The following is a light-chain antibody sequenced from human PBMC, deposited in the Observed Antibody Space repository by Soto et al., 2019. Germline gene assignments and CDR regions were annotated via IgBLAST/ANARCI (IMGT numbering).Light chain of an antibody. J-gene: IGKJ4*01. CDR3: QKCNSSPLT. CDR2: AAS. Sequence: DIQMTQSPSSLSASVGDRVTITCRASQDISEYLAWYQQKPGKVPKLLIYAASILQSGVPSRFSGSGSGTDFTLTISSLQPEDVATYYCQKCNSSPLTFGGGTKVEIK. V-gene: IGKV1-27*01. CDR1: QDISEY.